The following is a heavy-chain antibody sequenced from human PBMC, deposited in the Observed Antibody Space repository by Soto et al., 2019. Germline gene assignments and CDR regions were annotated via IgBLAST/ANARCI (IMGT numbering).Heavy chain of an antibody. J-gene: IGHJ4*02. CDR2: ISGSDGHT. V-gene: IGHV3-23*01. CDR1: GFTFSSYA. CDR3: AKKLSGTTDY. D-gene: IGHD1-7*01. Sequence: GGSLRLSCAASGFTFSSYAMTWVRQAPGKGLEWVSAISGSDGHTYYADSVKGRFTISRDNSKDTLYLQMSSLRAEDTAVYFCAKKLSGTTDYWGQGTLVTVSS.